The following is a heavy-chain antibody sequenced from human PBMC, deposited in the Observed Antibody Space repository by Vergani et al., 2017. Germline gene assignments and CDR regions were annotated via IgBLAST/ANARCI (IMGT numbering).Heavy chain of an antibody. CDR2: IKSKTDGGTT. J-gene: IGHJ6*02. V-gene: IGHV3-15*01. Sequence: EVQLVESGGGLVKPGGSLRLSCAASGFTFSNAWMSWVRQAPGKGLEWVGRIKSKTDGGTTDYSAPVKCRFTISRDDSKNTLYLQMNSLKTEDTAVYYCTTDXFDYGDYGDYYYYYGMDVWGQGTTVTVSS. D-gene: IGHD4-17*01. CDR1: GFTFSNAW. CDR3: TTDXFDYGDYGDYYYYYGMDV.